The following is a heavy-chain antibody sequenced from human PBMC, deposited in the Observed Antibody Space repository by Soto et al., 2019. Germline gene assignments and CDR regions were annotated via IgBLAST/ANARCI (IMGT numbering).Heavy chain of an antibody. D-gene: IGHD5-12*01. CDR3: VRDASSGYRGWWDP. CDR2: LIPYNGDR. CDR1: GYTFTSYG. J-gene: IGHJ5*02. Sequence: ASVKVSCKASGYTFTSYGISWVRQAPGQGLEWMGLLIPYNGDRIYAQKFQGRVILTTDTATNTAYMELGSLRSDDTAVYYCVRDASSGYRGWWDPWGQGTLVTVS. V-gene: IGHV1-18*01.